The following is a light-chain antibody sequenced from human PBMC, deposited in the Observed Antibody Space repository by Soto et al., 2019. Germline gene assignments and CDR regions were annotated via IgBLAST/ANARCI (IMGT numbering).Light chain of an antibody. CDR2: AAS. Sequence: DILLTQSPATLSAPVGDRITITCRASENIFTFLAWYQQRSGRAPNLLIYAASDLRSGSPSRVSGGRSGTEFTLTIDNLPPSDAASYFCQHYHSQSITFGGGT. V-gene: IGKV1-5*01. CDR1: ENIFTF. J-gene: IGKJ4*01. CDR3: QHYHSQSIT.